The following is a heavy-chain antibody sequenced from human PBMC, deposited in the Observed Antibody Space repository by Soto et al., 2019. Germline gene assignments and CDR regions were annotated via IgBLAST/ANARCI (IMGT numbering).Heavy chain of an antibody. Sequence: ASVKVSCKASGYTFTSYDINWVRQATGQGLEWMGWISAYNGNTNYAQKLQGRVTMTTDTSTSTAYMELRSLRSDDTAVYYCAREYCSGGSCYFDYWGQGTLVTVSS. CDR2: ISAYNGNT. D-gene: IGHD2-15*01. J-gene: IGHJ4*02. CDR1: GYTFTSYD. V-gene: IGHV1-18*01. CDR3: AREYCSGGSCYFDY.